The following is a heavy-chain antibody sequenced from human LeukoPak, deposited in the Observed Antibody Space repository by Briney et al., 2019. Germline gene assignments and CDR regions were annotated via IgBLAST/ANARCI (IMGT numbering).Heavy chain of an antibody. Sequence: GGSLRLSCAASGFTVSSNYMSWVRQAPGKGLEWVSVIYSGGSTYYADSVKGRFTISRDNSKNTLYLQMNSLRAEDTAVYYCARDIGGSSWYYFDYWGQGTLVTVSS. J-gene: IGHJ4*02. D-gene: IGHD6-13*01. CDR3: ARDIGGSSWYYFDY. V-gene: IGHV3-66*01. CDR1: GFTVSSNY. CDR2: IYSGGST.